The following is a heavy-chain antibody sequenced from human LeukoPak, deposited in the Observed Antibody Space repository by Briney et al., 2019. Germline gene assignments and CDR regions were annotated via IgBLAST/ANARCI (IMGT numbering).Heavy chain of an antibody. CDR1: GGSFSGYY. CDR3: ARGHSSGWYMGGPIDY. Sequence: PSETLSLTCAVYGGSFSGYYWSWIRQPPGKGLEWIGEINHSGGTNYNPSLKSRVTISVDTSKNQFSLKLSSVTAADTAVYYCARGHSSGWYMGGPIDYWGQGTLVTVSS. D-gene: IGHD6-19*01. CDR2: INHSGGT. J-gene: IGHJ4*02. V-gene: IGHV4-34*01.